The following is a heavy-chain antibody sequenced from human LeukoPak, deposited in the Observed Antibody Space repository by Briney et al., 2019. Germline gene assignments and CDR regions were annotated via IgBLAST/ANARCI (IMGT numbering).Heavy chain of an antibody. CDR2: IYSGGTT. CDR3: TRDSGAGDY. V-gene: IGHV3-53*01. Sequence: GGSLRLSCAASGFTVSSTDMSWARQAPGKGLEWVSFIYSGGTTYYADSAKGRFTISRDNAKNTLYLQMNSLRAEDTAVYYCTRDSGAGDYWGQRTLVTVSS. CDR1: GFTVSSTD. J-gene: IGHJ4*02. D-gene: IGHD1-26*01.